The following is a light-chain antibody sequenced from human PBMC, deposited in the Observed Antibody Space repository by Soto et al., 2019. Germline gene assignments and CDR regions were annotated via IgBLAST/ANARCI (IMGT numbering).Light chain of an antibody. Sequence: EIVLTQSPPTRLFSPGEKPTFPSRASRMLAGTLPWYQQKPGQAPRLLIYDASNRATGIPARFSGSGSGTDFTLTISSLEPEDFAVYYCQQRSNWPHLFGGGTKVEIK. J-gene: IGKJ4*01. CDR3: QQRSNWPHL. CDR2: DAS. V-gene: IGKV3-11*01. CDR1: RMLAGT.